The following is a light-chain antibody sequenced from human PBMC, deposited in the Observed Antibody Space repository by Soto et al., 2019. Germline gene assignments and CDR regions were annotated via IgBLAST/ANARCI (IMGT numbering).Light chain of an antibody. CDR1: QSVSSCY. CDR2: GAS. J-gene: IGKJ4*01. Sequence: EIVVTQTPGTLSLSPGERATLSCRASQSVSSCYLAWYQQKPGQAPRLLIYGASSRATGIPDRFSGSGSGTDFTLTISRLEPEDFAVYYCQQYGSSPALTFGGGTKVDIK. V-gene: IGKV3-20*01. CDR3: QQYGSSPALT.